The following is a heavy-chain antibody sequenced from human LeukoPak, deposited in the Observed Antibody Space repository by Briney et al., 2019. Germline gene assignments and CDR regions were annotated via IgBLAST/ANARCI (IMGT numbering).Heavy chain of an antibody. CDR2: INHSGST. J-gene: IGHJ4*02. D-gene: IGHD3-22*01. CDR1: GGSFSGYY. CDR3: ARGRRYYDSSGYYYRISHFDY. Sequence: SETLSLTCAVYGGSFSGYYWSWIRQPPGKGLEWIGEINHSGSTNYNPSLKSRVTISVDTSKNQFSLKLSSATAADTAVYYCARGRRYYDSSGYYYRISHFDYWGQGTLVTVSS. V-gene: IGHV4-34*01.